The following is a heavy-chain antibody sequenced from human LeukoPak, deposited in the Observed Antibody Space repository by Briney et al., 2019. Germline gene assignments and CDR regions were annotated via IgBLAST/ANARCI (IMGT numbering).Heavy chain of an antibody. Sequence: ASVKVSCKASGYTFTSYYMHWVRQAPGQGLEWMGITNPSGGSTSYAQKFQGRVTMTRDTSTSTVYMELSSLRSEDTAVYYCARGDYYDSSGYLSLDYWGQGTLVTVSS. CDR2: TNPSGGST. D-gene: IGHD3-22*01. J-gene: IGHJ4*02. V-gene: IGHV1-46*01. CDR3: ARGDYYDSSGYLSLDY. CDR1: GYTFTSYY.